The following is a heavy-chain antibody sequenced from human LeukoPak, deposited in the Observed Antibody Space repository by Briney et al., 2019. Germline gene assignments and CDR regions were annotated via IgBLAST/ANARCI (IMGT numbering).Heavy chain of an antibody. D-gene: IGHD2-2*01. V-gene: IGHV1-2*02. CDR1: EDTFTGYY. Sequence: ASVRVSCKASEDTFTGYYIHWVRQAPGQGLEGMGWVNPNNGVTEYAPELQGRVTITKDTSRSTAYIQWSRLRSDDTAVYYCATDHCTRTNCYEDYYHGMDVWGQGTTITVSS. CDR2: VNPNNGVT. J-gene: IGHJ6*02. CDR3: ATDHCTRTNCYEDYYHGMDV.